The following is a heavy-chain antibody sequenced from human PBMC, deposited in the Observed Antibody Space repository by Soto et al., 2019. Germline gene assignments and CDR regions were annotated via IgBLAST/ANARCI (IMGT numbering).Heavy chain of an antibody. CDR3: ARVRDSYGDY. Sequence: GASVKVSCQASGYTFTSYGISWVRQAPGQGLEWMGWISAYNGDTNYAQKLQGRVTMATDTSTSTAYMELRSLRSDDTAVYYCARVRDSYGDYWGQGTLVTVSS. CDR1: GYTFTSYG. CDR2: ISAYNGDT. J-gene: IGHJ4*02. V-gene: IGHV1-18*01. D-gene: IGHD5-18*01.